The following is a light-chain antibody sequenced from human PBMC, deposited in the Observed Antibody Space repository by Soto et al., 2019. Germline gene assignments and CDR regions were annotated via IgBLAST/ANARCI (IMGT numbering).Light chain of an antibody. CDR3: QQYDTSPHT. J-gene: IGKJ2*01. CDR2: GAS. CDR1: QSVSSSQ. V-gene: IGKV3-20*01. Sequence: EIVLTQSPGTLSLSPGESATLSCRASQSVSSSQVAWYQQKPGQAPRLLIYGASSRATGIPDRFSGVGSETDFTLTISRLEPEDSAVYYCQQYDTSPHTFGQGTKLEIK.